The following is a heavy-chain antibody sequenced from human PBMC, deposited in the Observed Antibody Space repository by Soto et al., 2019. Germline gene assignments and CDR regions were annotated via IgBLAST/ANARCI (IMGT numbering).Heavy chain of an antibody. V-gene: IGHV4-30-4*01. CDR3: ARNLNTLVRGVSRDYFDY. D-gene: IGHD3-10*01. J-gene: IGHJ4*02. Sequence: QVQLQESGPGLVKPSQTLSLTCIVSGGSIRSGDYYWTWIRQPPGKGLEWIGNIYYSGTTSYNPSLKSRVTISVDTSKNEFSLKLTSVTAADTAVYYCARNLNTLVRGVSRDYFDYWGQGTPVTVSS. CDR1: GGSIRSGDYY. CDR2: IYYSGTT.